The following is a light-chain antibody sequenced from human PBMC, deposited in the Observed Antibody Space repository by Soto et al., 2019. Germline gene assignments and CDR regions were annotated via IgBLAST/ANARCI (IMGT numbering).Light chain of an antibody. V-gene: IGLV1-51*01. Sequence: QSVLTQPPSVSAAPGQKVTISCSGTSSNIGRNYVAWYQQLPGTAPKLLIYDNDKRPSGIPDRFSGSKSGTSATLGITGLQTGDEADYYCGTWDSSLSDDVVFGEGTKLTVL. J-gene: IGLJ2*01. CDR3: GTWDSSLSDDVV. CDR1: SSNIGRNY. CDR2: DND.